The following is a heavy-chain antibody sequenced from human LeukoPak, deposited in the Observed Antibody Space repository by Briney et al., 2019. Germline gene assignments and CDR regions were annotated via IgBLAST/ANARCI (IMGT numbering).Heavy chain of an antibody. CDR3: ARESGDILVVPYY. J-gene: IGHJ4*02. Sequence: ASVKVSCKASGYTFTGYYMHWVRQAPGQGLEWMGWINPNSGGTNYAQKFQGRVTMTRDTSISTAYMELSRLRSEDTAVYYCARESGDILVVPYYWGQGTLVTVSS. CDR2: INPNSGGT. V-gene: IGHV1-2*02. CDR1: GYTFTGYY. D-gene: IGHD2-2*01.